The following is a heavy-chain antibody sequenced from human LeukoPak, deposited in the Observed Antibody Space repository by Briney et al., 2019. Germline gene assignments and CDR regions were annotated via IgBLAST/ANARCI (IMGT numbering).Heavy chain of an antibody. J-gene: IGHJ3*02. CDR3: ARVVTTYAFVI. D-gene: IGHD4-17*01. CDR1: GFTFSRYS. V-gene: IGHV3-21*01. Sequence: GGSLRLSCAASGFTFSRYSMNWVRQAPGKGLEWVSSISSSSSYIYYADSVKGRFTISRDNAKNSLYLQMTSLRAEDTAVYYCARVVTTYAFVIWGQGTMDTVSS. CDR2: ISSSSSYI.